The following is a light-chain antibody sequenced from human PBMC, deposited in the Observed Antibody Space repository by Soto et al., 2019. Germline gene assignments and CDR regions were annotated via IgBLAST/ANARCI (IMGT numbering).Light chain of an antibody. J-gene: IGKJ4*01. CDR3: QQRSNWPLT. CDR1: PSVSSY. CDR2: DAS. Sequence: EIVLTKSPATLSLSPVERATLSYRASPSVSSYLPWYQQKPDQPPRLLIYDASNRTTGIPARFSGSGSGTDFTLTISSLEPEDFAVYYCQQRSNWPLTFGGGTKVEIK. V-gene: IGKV3-11*01.